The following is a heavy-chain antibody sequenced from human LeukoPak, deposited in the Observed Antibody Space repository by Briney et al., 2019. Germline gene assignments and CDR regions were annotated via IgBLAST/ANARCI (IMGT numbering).Heavy chain of an antibody. CDR3: ARVLRGGGGFDY. CDR1: GFTVSSHD. V-gene: IGHV3-13*04. J-gene: IGHJ4*02. Sequence: GGSLRLSCAASGFTVSSHDIHWVRQPTGKGLEWVSGVGIAGDIYYAGSVKGRFTISRENAKNSLFLQMSSLRAGDTAVYYCARVLRGGGGFDYWGQGTLVTVSS. D-gene: IGHD3-10*01. CDR2: VGIAGDI.